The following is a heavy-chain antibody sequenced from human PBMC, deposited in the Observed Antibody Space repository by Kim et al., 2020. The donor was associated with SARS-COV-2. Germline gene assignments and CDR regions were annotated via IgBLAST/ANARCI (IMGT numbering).Heavy chain of an antibody. V-gene: IGHV4-34*01. CDR3: ARGRGRSHPYYFDY. J-gene: IGHJ4*02. CDR2: INHSGST. Sequence: SQTLSLTCAVYGGSFSGYYWSWIRQPPGKGLEWIGEINHSGSTNYNPSLKSRVTISVDTSKNQFSLKLSSVTAADTAVYYCARGRGRSHPYYFDYWGQGTLVTVSS. CDR1: GGSFSGYY.